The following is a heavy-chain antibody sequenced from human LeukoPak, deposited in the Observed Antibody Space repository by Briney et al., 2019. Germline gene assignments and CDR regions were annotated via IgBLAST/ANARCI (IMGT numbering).Heavy chain of an antibody. J-gene: IGHJ3*02. Sequence: KTGGSLRLSCAASGFTFSDYYMSWIRQAPGKGLEWVSYISSSGSTIYYADSVKGRFTISRDNAKNTLYLQMNSLRAEDTAVYYCAKDRSPGTTKSNAFDIWGQGTMVTVSS. CDR1: GFTFSDYY. D-gene: IGHD1-7*01. V-gene: IGHV3-11*01. CDR2: ISSSGSTI. CDR3: AKDRSPGTTKSNAFDI.